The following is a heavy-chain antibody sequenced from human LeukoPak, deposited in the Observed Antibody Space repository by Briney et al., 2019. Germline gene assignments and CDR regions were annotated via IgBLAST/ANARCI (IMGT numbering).Heavy chain of an antibody. Sequence: GESLKISCKGSGYSFTSYWIGWVRQMPGKGLEWMGIIYPGDSDTRYSPSFQGQVTISADKSISTAYLQWSSLKASDTAMNYCARSSVAPWPSPWNWFDPWGQGTLVTVSS. J-gene: IGHJ5*02. D-gene: IGHD4-23*01. CDR1: GYSFTSYW. CDR3: ARSSVAPWPSPWNWFDP. V-gene: IGHV5-51*01. CDR2: IYPGDSDT.